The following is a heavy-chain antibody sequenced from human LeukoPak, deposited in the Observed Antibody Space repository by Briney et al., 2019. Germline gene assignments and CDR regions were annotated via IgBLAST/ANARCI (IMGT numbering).Heavy chain of an antibody. D-gene: IGHD3-3*01. CDR3: AIQKGTIFGDVSPLSKHFHH. J-gene: IGHJ1*01. V-gene: IGHV1-46*01. CDR1: GYTFTSCF. CDR2: INPSGGST. Sequence: ASVTVSCTASGYTFTSCFMHWVRQAPGQGLEWMGLINPSGGSTTYAQKFQGRVTMTRDTSTSTVHMELSSLRSEDTAVYYCAIQKGTIFGDVSPLSKHFHHWGQGTLVTVSS.